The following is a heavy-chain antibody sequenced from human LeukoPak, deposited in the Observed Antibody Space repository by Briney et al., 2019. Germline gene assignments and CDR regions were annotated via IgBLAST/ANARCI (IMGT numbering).Heavy chain of an antibody. D-gene: IGHD3-10*01. CDR3: ARDSGITMVRGVLDD. V-gene: IGHV3-74*01. J-gene: IGHJ4*02. Sequence: PGGSLRLSCAASGFTFSTYWMHWVRQAPGKGLVWVSRINTDGSITNYADSVKGRFTISRDNAKNTLYLQMNSLRAEDTAVYYCARDSGITMVRGVLDDWGQGTLVTVSS. CDR2: INTDGSIT. CDR1: GFTFSTYW.